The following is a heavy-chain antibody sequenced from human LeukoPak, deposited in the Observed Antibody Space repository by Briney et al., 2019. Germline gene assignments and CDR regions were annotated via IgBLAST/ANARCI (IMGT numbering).Heavy chain of an antibody. D-gene: IGHD2-21*02. CDR2: INSDGSST. CDR3: ARGWGPTVDY. J-gene: IGHJ4*02. V-gene: IGHV3-74*01. Sequence: GSLRLSCADSGFTVSSYWMYWVRQAPGKGLVWVSRINSDGSSTTYADSVKGRFTISRDNAKNTLYLQMNSLRAEDTAVYYCARGWGPTVDYWGQGTLVTVSS. CDR1: GFTVSSYW.